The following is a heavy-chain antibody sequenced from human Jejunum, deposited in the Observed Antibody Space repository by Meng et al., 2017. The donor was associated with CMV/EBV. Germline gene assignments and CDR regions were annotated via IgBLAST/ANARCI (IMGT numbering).Heavy chain of an antibody. Sequence: WVRQAPGKGLEWVANIQQDGGEKNYVDSVKGRFSISSDNAKNSLYLQMNSLRAEDTAVYYCARGSYDFWSGYHDFWRGYLPYGMDVWGQGTTVTVSS. J-gene: IGHJ6*02. D-gene: IGHD3-3*01. V-gene: IGHV3-7*01. CDR2: IQQDGGEK. CDR3: ARGSYDFWSGYHDFWRGYLPYGMDV.